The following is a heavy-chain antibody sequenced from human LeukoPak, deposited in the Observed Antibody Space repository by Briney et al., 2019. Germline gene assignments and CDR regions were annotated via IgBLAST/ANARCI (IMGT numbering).Heavy chain of an antibody. Sequence: GGSLRLSCAASGFTFSGYAMHWVRQAPGKGLEWGAVISYDGSSKYYADSVKGRLTISRDNSKKTLYLQMNNLRPEDTAVYYCARGEWQWSDYWGQGTLVTVSS. CDR2: ISYDGSSK. CDR1: GFTFSGYA. J-gene: IGHJ4*02. D-gene: IGHD3-3*01. V-gene: IGHV3-30*04. CDR3: ARGEWQWSDY.